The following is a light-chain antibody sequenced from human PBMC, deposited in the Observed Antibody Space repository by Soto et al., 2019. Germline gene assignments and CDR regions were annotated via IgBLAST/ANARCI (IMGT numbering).Light chain of an antibody. Sequence: QSALTQPRSVSGSPGQSVTISCTGTSSDVGGYNYVSWYQQHPGKAPKLMICDVSKRPSGVPDRFSGSKSGNTASLTISGLQAEDEADYHCCSYAGSYTLVFGGGTKVTVL. CDR2: DVS. CDR3: CSYAGSYTLV. V-gene: IGLV2-11*01. J-gene: IGLJ2*01. CDR1: SSDVGGYNY.